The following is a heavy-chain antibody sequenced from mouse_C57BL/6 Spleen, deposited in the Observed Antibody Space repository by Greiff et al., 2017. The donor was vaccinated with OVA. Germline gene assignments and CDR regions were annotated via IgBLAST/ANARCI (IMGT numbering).Heavy chain of an antibody. CDR3: ARHLYSNSWYFDV. Sequence: QVQLKQSGPGLVAPSQSLSITCTVSGFSLTSYGVHWVRQPPGKGLEWLVVIWSDGSTTYNSALKSRLSISKDNSKSQVFLKMNSLQTDDTAMYYCARHLYSNSWYFDVWGTGTTVTVSS. CDR2: IWSDGST. J-gene: IGHJ1*03. CDR1: GFSLTSYG. V-gene: IGHV2-6-1*01. D-gene: IGHD2-5*01.